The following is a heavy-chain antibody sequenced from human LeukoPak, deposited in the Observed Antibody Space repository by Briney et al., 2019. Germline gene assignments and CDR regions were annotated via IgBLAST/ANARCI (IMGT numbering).Heavy chain of an antibody. CDR1: GFTFSSYS. CDR3: ARSNLWFGELNTPDFDY. CDR2: ISSSSSYI. J-gene: IGHJ4*02. V-gene: IGHV3-21*01. Sequence: GGSLRLSCAASGFTFSSYSMTWVRQAPGKGLEWVSSISSSSSYIYYADSVKGRFTISRDNAKTSLYLQMNSLRAEDTAVYYCARSNLWFGELNTPDFDYWGQGTLVTVSS. D-gene: IGHD3-10*01.